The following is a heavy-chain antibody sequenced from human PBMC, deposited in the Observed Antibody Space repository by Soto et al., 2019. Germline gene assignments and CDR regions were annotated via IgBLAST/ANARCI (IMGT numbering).Heavy chain of an antibody. V-gene: IGHV4-59*01. J-gene: IGHJ6*02. CDR3: ARTESSSWSFFYYGMDV. CDR1: GVSIGSYY. Sequence: PSETLCLTCTVTGVSIGSYYLSWIRQSPGRGLEWIGCVYYSDGTNYNPSLKSRATMSMDKSNNQFSLRLRSVTAADTAVYYCARTESSSWSFFYYGMDVWGQGTTVNVSS. D-gene: IGHD6-13*01. CDR2: VYYSDGT.